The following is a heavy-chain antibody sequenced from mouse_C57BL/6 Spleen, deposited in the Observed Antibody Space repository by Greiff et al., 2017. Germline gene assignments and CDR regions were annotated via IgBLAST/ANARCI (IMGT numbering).Heavy chain of an antibody. CDR1: GFTFSDAW. D-gene: IGHD2-1*01. V-gene: IGHV6-6*01. CDR3: TRGYYGNYGYAMDY. CDR2: IRNKANNHAT. Sequence: EVKLVESGGGLVQPGGSMKLSCAASGFTFSDAWMDWVRQSPEKGLEWVAEIRNKANNHATYYAESVKGRFTISRDDSKSSVYLQMNSLRAEDTGIYYCTRGYYGNYGYAMDYWGQGTSVTVSS. J-gene: IGHJ4*01.